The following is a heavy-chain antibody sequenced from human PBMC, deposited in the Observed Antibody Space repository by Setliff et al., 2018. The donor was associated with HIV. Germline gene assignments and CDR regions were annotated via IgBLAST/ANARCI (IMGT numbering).Heavy chain of an antibody. CDR2: ISAYNGNT. CDR3: ARDVDTAMVRDDAFDI. CDR1: GYTFTSYG. D-gene: IGHD5-18*01. Sequence: GASVKVSCKASGYTFTSYGISWVRQAPGQGLEWMGWISAYNGNTNYAQKLQGRVTMTTDTSTSTAYMELRSLRSDDTAVYYCARDVDTAMVRDDAFDIWGQGTMVTV. J-gene: IGHJ3*02. V-gene: IGHV1-18*01.